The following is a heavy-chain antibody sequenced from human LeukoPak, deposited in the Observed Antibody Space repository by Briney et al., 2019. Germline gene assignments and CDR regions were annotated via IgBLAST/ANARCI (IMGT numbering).Heavy chain of an antibody. J-gene: IGHJ4*02. CDR3: ARGGYSGPSDY. V-gene: IGHV3-48*03. D-gene: IGHD5-12*01. Sequence: PGGSLRLSCAASGFTFSSYAMNWVRQAPGKGLEWVSYISNTGNTVYYADSVKGRFTISRDNAKNSLYLQMNSLRAEDTAVYYCARGGYSGPSDYWGQGTLVTVSS. CDR1: GFTFSSYA. CDR2: ISNTGNTV.